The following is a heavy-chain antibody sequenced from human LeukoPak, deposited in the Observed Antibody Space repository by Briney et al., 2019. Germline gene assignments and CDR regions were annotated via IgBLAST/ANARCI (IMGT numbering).Heavy chain of an antibody. CDR1: GFTFSDYY. J-gene: IGHJ4*02. D-gene: IGHD2-21*01. CDR2: ISSSGSTI. CDR3: ARDFVPYSLYFDY. V-gene: IGHV3-11*01. Sequence: GGSLRLSCAASGFTFSDYYMSWIRQAPGKGLEWVSYISSSGSTIYYADSVKGRFTISRDNAKNSLYLQMYSLRAEDTAVYYCARDFVPYSLYFDYWGQGTLVTVSS.